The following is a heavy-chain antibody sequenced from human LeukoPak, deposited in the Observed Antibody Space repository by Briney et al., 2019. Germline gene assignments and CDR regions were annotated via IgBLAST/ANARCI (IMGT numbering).Heavy chain of an antibody. D-gene: IGHD2-21*02. V-gene: IGHV3-48*01. CDR2: ISSSSSTI. Sequence: GGSLRLSCAASGFTFSSYSMNWVRQAPGKGLEWVSYISSSSSTIYYADSVKGRFTIARDNAKNSLYLQMNSLRAEDTAVYYRARDSCGGDCYWIGWFDPWGQGTLVTVSS. CDR3: ARDSCGGDCYWIGWFDP. J-gene: IGHJ5*02. CDR1: GFTFSSYS.